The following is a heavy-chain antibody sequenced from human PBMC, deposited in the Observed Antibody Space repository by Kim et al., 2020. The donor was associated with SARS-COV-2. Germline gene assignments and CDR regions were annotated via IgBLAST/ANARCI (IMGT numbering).Heavy chain of an antibody. CDR2: IYYSGST. CDR1: GGSISSGGYY. D-gene: IGHD3-10*01. V-gene: IGHV4-31*03. J-gene: IGHJ4*02. CDR3: ARDSALLGRGRFDY. Sequence: SETLSLTCTVSGGSISSGGYYWSWIRQHPGKGLEWIGYIYYSGSTYYNPSLKSRVTISVDTSKNQFSLKLSSVTAADTAVYYCARDSALLGRGRFDYWGQGTLVTVSS.